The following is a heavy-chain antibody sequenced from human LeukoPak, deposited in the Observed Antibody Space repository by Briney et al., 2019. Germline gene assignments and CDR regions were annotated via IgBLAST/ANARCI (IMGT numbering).Heavy chain of an antibody. CDR3: AREYSSSNYFDY. CDR1: GYTFTGYY. D-gene: IGHD6-6*01. J-gene: IGHJ4*02. V-gene: IGHV1-2*02. CDR2: INPNSGGT. Sequence: GASVKVSCKASGYTFTGYYMHWVRQAPGQGLEWMGWINPNSGGTNYAQKFQGRVTMTRDTSISTAYMDLSRLRSDATAGNYCAREYSSSNYFDYWGQGTLVTVSS.